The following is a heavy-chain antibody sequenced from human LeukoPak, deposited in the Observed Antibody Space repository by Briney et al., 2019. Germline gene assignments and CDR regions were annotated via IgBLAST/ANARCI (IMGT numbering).Heavy chain of an antibody. D-gene: IGHD6-13*01. Sequence: PSQTLSLTCTVSGGSISSGDYYWSWIRQPPGKGLEWIGYIYYSGSTYYNPSLKSRVTISVDTSKDQFSLKLSSVTAADTAVYYCARHQAAAGTVWFDPWGQGTLVTVSS. CDR3: ARHQAAAGTVWFDP. CDR1: GGSISSGDYY. J-gene: IGHJ5*02. CDR2: IYYSGST. V-gene: IGHV4-30-4*01.